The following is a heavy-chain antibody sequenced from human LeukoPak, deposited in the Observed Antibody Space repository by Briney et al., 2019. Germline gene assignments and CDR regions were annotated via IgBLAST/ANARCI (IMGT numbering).Heavy chain of an antibody. D-gene: IGHD3-3*01. CDR3: ARTGDFWSGYYYA. Sequence: ASVKGSCKASGGTFSSYAISWVRQAPGQGLEWMGGIIPIFGTANYAQKFQGRVTITADKSTSTAYMELSSLRSEDTAVYYCARTGDFWSGYYYAWGQGTLVTVSS. J-gene: IGHJ5*02. V-gene: IGHV1-69*06. CDR2: IIPIFGTA. CDR1: GGTFSSYA.